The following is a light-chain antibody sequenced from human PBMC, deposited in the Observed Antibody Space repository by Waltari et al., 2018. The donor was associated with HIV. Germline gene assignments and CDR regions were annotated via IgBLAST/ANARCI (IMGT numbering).Light chain of an antibody. CDR2: EVK. J-gene: IGLJ3*02. CDR3: CSYAGSDTLV. CDR1: SRNVGSYNL. V-gene: IGLV2-23*02. Sequence: HSALTQPASVSGSPGQSITISCTGTSRNVGSYNLVSWYQQHPGKAPKLLIYEVKRRPSGLSDRFSGSKSGNTASLTVSGLQAEDEAIYYCCSYAGSDTLVFGGGTSLTIL.